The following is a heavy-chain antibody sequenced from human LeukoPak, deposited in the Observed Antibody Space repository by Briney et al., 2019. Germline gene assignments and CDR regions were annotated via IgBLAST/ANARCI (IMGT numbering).Heavy chain of an antibody. CDR1: GASISGYY. Sequence: SETLSLTCTVSGASISGYYWSWIRQPPGKGLEWIGYIYYSGSTNYNPSLQSRVTISIDTSKNQFSLKLSSVTAADTAVYYCARSIYSGTSNFDYWGQGTLVTVSS. CDR2: IYYSGST. J-gene: IGHJ4*02. V-gene: IGHV4-59*01. D-gene: IGHD1-26*01. CDR3: ARSIYSGTSNFDY.